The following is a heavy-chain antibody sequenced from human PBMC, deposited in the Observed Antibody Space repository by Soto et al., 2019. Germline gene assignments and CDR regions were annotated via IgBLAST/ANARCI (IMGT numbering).Heavy chain of an antibody. J-gene: IGHJ6*02. CDR2: IYWDDDL. V-gene: IGHV2-5*02. CDR3: ANRPPAQDILLGLAF. CDR1: GFSHKTSGVV. D-gene: IGHD3-16*01. Sequence: QITLKESGPSLVKPTQTLTLTCTFSGFSHKTSGVVVAWIRQPPGGALEGLGFIYWDDDLRYNPALQTRLAITRGTSDNEVVLRMTNMGPADTGTYYCANRPPAQDILLGLAFWGQGTTVTVSS.